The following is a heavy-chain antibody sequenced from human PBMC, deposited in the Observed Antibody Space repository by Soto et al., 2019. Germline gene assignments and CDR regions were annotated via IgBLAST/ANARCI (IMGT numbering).Heavy chain of an antibody. D-gene: IGHD7-27*01. CDR1: GYTFTSYA. Sequence: ASVKVSCKASGYTFTSYAMHWVRQAPGQRLEWMGWINAGNGNTKYSQKFQGRVTITGDTSASTAYMELSSLRSEDTAVYYCARVNWALNYFDYWGQGTLVTVSS. V-gene: IGHV1-3*01. J-gene: IGHJ4*02. CDR3: ARVNWALNYFDY. CDR2: INAGNGNT.